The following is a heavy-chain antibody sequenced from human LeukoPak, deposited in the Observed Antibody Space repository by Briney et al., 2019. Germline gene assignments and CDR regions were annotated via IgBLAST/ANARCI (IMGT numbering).Heavy chain of an antibody. CDR1: GFTFSSYW. Sequence: GGSLRLSCAASGFTFSSYWMSWVRQAPGKGLEWVANIKQDGSEKYYVDPVKGRFTISRGNAKNSLYLQMNSLRAEDTAVYYCARDNENQLLTNFDYWGQGTLVTVSS. CDR3: ARDNENQLLTNFDY. V-gene: IGHV3-7*01. CDR2: IKQDGSEK. D-gene: IGHD2-2*01. J-gene: IGHJ4*02.